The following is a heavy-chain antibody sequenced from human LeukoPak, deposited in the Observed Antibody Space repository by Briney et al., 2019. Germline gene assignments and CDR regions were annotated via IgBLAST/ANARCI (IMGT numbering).Heavy chain of an antibody. V-gene: IGHV3-53*01. D-gene: IGHD3-10*01. CDR1: GLIVSSNY. J-gene: IGHJ4*02. Sequence: PGGSLRLSCAASGLIVSSNYMSWVRQAPGKRLECVSALYSGGSIYYADSVKGRFSISRDNSKNTLFLQMNSLRAEDTAVYYCARDPSRGLYYFDHWGQGTLVTVSS. CDR3: ARDPSRGLYYFDH. CDR2: LYSGGSI.